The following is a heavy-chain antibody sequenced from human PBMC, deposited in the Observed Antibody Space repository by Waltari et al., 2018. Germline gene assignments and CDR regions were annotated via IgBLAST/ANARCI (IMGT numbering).Heavy chain of an antibody. J-gene: IGHJ4*02. V-gene: IGHV1-2*06. Sequence: QVQLVQSGAEVKKPGASVKVSCKGSGYPFTDYYMHWVRQAPGQGLEWMGRTNPNSGGTNYTQKFQGRVTMTRDTSISTAYMELSRLRSDDTAVYYCARGGPAIFGVLITKRFDYWGQGTLVTVSS. D-gene: IGHD3-3*01. CDR1: GYPFTDYY. CDR3: ARGGPAIFGVLITKRFDY. CDR2: TNPNSGGT.